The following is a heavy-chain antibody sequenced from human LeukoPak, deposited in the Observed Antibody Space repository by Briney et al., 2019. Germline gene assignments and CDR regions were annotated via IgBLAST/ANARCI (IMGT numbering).Heavy chain of an antibody. CDR3: ARDGYSSGQTRAFDI. CDR1: GGTFSSYA. CDR2: IIPIFGTA. V-gene: IGHV1-69*06. D-gene: IGHD6-19*01. J-gene: IGHJ3*02. Sequence: ASVKVSCKASGGTFSSYAISWVRQAPGQGLEWMGGIIPIFGTANYAQKFQGRVTITADKSTSTAYMELSSLRSEDTAVYYCARDGYSSGQTRAFDIWGQGTMVTDSS.